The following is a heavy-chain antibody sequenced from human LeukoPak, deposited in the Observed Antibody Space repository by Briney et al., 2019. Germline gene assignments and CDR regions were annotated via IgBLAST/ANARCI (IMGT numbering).Heavy chain of an antibody. V-gene: IGHV1-69*13. CDR3: ARSGAYYYDSSGYYGY. Sequence: SVKVSCKAPGGTFSSYAISWVRQAPGQGLEWMGGIIPIFGTANYAQKFQGRVTITADESTSTAYMELSSLRSEDTAVYYCARSGAYYYDSSGYYGYWGQGTLVTVSS. J-gene: IGHJ4*02. CDR2: IIPIFGTA. D-gene: IGHD3-22*01. CDR1: GGTFSSYA.